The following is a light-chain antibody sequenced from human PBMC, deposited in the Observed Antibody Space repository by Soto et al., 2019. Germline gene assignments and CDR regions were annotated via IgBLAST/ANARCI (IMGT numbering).Light chain of an antibody. CDR3: QKYDGAPLT. CDR2: AAS. Sequence: DIQMTQSPSSLSASVGDRVTITCRASQGISHYLAWYQQIPGKVPKLLSYAASNLQSVVPAGFSGSGSGTDFTLTISRRQPEDVETYYCQKYDGAPLTFGGRTKVEIK. CDR1: QGISHY. J-gene: IGKJ4*01. V-gene: IGKV1-27*01.